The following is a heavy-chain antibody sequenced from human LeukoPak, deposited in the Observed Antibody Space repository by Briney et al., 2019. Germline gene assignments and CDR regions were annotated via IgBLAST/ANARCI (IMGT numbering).Heavy chain of an antibody. V-gene: IGHV3-30*03. D-gene: IGHD1-26*01. CDR1: GFTFSSYG. Sequence: GGSLRLSCAASGFTFSSYGMHWVRQAPGKGLGWVTFISYDGNNRKYADSVAGRFTISRDNSKNTLYLEMNSVRPEDTALYYCVRKIGSPPSPGHFDYWGQGTLVTVSS. J-gene: IGHJ4*02. CDR2: ISYDGNNR. CDR3: VRKIGSPPSPGHFDY.